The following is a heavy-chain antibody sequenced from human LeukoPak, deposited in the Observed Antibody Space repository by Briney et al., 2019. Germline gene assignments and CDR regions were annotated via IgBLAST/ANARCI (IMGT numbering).Heavy chain of an antibody. Sequence: SETLSLTCTVSGGSISSSSYYWGWIRQPPGKGLEWIGSIYYSGSTYYNPSLKSRVTISVDTSKNQFSLKLSSVTAADTAVYYCARQVEYTPIYFDSWGQGTLVTVSS. J-gene: IGHJ4*02. CDR2: IYYSGST. D-gene: IGHD2-15*01. CDR3: ARQVEYTPIYFDS. CDR1: GGSISSSSYY. V-gene: IGHV4-39*01.